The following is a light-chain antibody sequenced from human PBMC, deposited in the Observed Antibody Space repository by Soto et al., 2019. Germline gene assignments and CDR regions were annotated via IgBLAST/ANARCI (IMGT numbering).Light chain of an antibody. CDR2: AAS. Sequence: IHWSEYPSSLSASVGDRVSITCRASQDIAIYLAWYQQKPGEAPKLLIYAASTLYGGVPSRFSGSGSGTDFALTIISLQAEDFATYYCQQLRMYASTFGGGTKVDIK. J-gene: IGKJ4*01. CDR1: QDIAIY. CDR3: QQLRMYAST. V-gene: IGKV1-9*01.